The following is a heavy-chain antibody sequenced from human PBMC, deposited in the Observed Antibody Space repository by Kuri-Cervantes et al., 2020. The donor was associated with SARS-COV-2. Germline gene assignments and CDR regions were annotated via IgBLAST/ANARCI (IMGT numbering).Heavy chain of an antibody. CDR3: AKDQWTTIFGVVIDYFDY. J-gene: IGHJ4*02. CDR2: ISYDGSNK. D-gene: IGHD3-3*01. CDR1: GFTFSSYA. Sequence: GESLKISCAASGFTFSSYAMHWVRQAPGKGLEWVAVISYDGSNKYYADSVKGRFTISRDNSKNTLYLQMNSLRAEDTAVYYCAKDQWTTIFGVVIDYFDYWGQGTLVTVSS. V-gene: IGHV3-30-3*01.